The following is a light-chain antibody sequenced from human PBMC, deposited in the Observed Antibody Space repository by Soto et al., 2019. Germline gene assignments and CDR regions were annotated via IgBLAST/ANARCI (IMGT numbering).Light chain of an antibody. V-gene: IGLV4-60*02. CDR3: ETWDSNAPRG. Sequence: QSVLTQSSSASASLGSSVKLTCTLSSGHSSYIIAWHQQQPGKAPRYLMKLECSGSYNKGSGVPDRFSGSSSGADRYLTISNLQFEDETDYYSETWDSNAPRGCGGGPKLHVL. CDR2: LECSGSY. J-gene: IGLJ3*02. CDR1: SGHSSYI.